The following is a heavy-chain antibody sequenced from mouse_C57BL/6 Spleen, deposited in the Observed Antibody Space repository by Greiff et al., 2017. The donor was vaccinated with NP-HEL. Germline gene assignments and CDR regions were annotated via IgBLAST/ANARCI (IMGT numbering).Heavy chain of an antibody. J-gene: IGHJ1*03. CDR3: ARMTGRQYFDV. D-gene: IGHD1-1*01. CDR2: ISSGSSTI. V-gene: IGHV5-17*01. CDR1: GFTFSDYG. Sequence: EVKLVESGGGLVKPGGSLKLSCAASGFTFSDYGMHWVRQAPEKGLEWVAYISSGSSTIYYADTVKGRFTISRDNAKNTLFLQMTSLRSEDTAMYYCARMTGRQYFDVWGTGTTVTVSS.